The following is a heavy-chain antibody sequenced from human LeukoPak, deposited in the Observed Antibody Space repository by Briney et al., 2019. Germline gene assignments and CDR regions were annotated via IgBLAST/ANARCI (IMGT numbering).Heavy chain of an antibody. Sequence: PGGSLRLSCAASEFTVTGNDMSWVRQAPGKGLEWVSLIYAGGSGSAYYADSVKGRFTGSRHDSKNTLDLQMNSLKPDDTAVYYCLRQGVGSPPRWGQGTLVTVSS. CDR3: LRQGVGSPPR. CDR2: IYAGGSGSA. V-gene: IGHV3-53*04. D-gene: IGHD1-26*01. CDR1: EFTVTGND. J-gene: IGHJ4*02.